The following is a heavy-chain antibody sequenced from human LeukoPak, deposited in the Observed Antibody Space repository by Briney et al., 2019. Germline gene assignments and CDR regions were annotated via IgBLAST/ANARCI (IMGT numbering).Heavy chain of an antibody. J-gene: IGHJ4*02. CDR2: INHSGST. Sequence: PSETLSLTCAVYGGSFSGYYWSWIRQPPGKGLEWIGEINHSGSTNYNPSLKSRVTISVDTSKNQFSLKLSSVTAADTAVYYCARSSYYYDSTPTGNWGQGTLVTVSS. D-gene: IGHD3-22*01. V-gene: IGHV4-34*01. CDR3: ARSSYYYDSTPTGN. CDR1: GGSFSGYY.